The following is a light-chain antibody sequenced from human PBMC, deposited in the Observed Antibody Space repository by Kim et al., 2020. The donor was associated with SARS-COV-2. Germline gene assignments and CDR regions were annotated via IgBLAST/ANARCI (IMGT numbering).Light chain of an antibody. CDR1: QSISTY. CDR3: QQRSNWPPWT. V-gene: IGKV3-11*01. Sequence: EIVLTQSPATLSLSPGERATLSCRASQSISTYLAWYQQKPGQAPRLLIYDASIRATGIPARFSGSGSGTDFSLTISSLEPEDFAIYYCQQRSNWPPWTFGQGTKVDIK. CDR2: DAS. J-gene: IGKJ1*01.